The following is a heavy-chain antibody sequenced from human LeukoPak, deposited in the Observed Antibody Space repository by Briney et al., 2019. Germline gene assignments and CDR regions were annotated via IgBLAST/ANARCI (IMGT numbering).Heavy chain of an antibody. CDR3: ARAPLQYCSGGSCQSPPDY. Sequence: GESLKISCKGSGYSFTSYWIGWVRQMPGKGLEWMGIIYPGDSDTRYSPSFQGQATISADKSISTAYLQWSSLKAPDTAMYYCARAPLQYCSGGSCQSPPDYWGQGTLVTVSS. CDR2: IYPGDSDT. CDR1: GYSFTSYW. J-gene: IGHJ4*02. D-gene: IGHD2-15*01. V-gene: IGHV5-51*01.